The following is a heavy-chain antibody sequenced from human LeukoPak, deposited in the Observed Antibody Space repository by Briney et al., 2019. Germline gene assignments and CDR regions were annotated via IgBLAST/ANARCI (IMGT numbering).Heavy chain of an antibody. CDR1: GLTFSDYN. J-gene: IGHJ6*02. CDR3: ARSIGLTGGGVDV. V-gene: IGHV3-11*01. D-gene: IGHD4-23*01. Sequence: PGGSLRLFCAASGLTFSDYNMNWVRQAPGKGLEWVSYITDSGNTIHYADSVKGRFTISRDNAKNSLYLQMNSLRAEDTAVYYCARSIGLTGGGVDVWGQGTTVTVSS. CDR2: ITDSGNTI.